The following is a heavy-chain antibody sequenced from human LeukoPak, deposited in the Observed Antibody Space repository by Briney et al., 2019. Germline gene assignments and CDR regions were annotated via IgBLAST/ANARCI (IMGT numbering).Heavy chain of an antibody. CDR3: AKDSKYADILTGYTPYYFDY. D-gene: IGHD3-9*01. CDR1: GFTFSSYG. Sequence: PGGSLRLSCAASGFTFSSYGMHWVRQAPGKGLEWVAFIRNDGSNKYYADSVKGRFTISRDNSKNTLYLQMNSLRAEDTAVYYCAKDSKYADILTGYTPYYFDYWGQGTLVTVSS. CDR2: IRNDGSNK. V-gene: IGHV3-30*02. J-gene: IGHJ4*02.